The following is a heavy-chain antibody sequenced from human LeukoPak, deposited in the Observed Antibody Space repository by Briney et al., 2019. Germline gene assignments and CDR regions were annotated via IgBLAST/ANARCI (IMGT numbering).Heavy chain of an antibody. Sequence: SETLSLTCTVSGGSISSGSYYWSWIRQPAGKGLEWIGRIYTSGSTNYNPSLKSRVTISVDTSKNQFSLKLSSVTAADTAVYYCARGGYSYGYPLDYWGQGTLVTVSS. CDR2: IYTSGST. J-gene: IGHJ4*02. CDR1: GGSISSGSYY. D-gene: IGHD5-18*01. V-gene: IGHV4-61*02. CDR3: ARGGYSYGYPLDY.